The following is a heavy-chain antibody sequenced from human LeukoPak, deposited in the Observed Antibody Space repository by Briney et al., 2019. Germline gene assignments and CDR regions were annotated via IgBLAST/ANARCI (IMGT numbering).Heavy chain of an antibody. J-gene: IGHJ5*02. D-gene: IGHD5-24*01. Sequence: SETLSLTCTVSGGSISSYYWSWIRQPPGKGLEWIGYIYHSGSTKYNPSLKSRVTISVDTSKNQFSLKLSPVTAADTAVYYCARDGRDGYNLAWGQGTLVTVSS. CDR1: GGSISSYY. CDR3: ARDGRDGYNLA. V-gene: IGHV4-59*12. CDR2: IYHSGST.